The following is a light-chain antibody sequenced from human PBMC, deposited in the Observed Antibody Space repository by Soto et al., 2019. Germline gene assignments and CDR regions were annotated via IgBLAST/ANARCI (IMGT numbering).Light chain of an antibody. J-gene: IGKJ1*01. Sequence: EIVMTQSPATLSVSPGERATLSCRASQNISSNLAWYQQKPGQAPRLLIDGASTRATGIPARFSGSGSGTEFTLTISSLQSEDFAVYDCQQYNNWLWTFGQGTKVEIK. CDR3: QQYNNWLWT. CDR2: GAS. V-gene: IGKV3-15*01. CDR1: QNISSN.